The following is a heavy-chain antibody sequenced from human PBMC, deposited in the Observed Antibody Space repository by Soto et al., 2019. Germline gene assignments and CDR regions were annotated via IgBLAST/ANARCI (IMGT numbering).Heavy chain of an antibody. D-gene: IGHD1-26*01. Sequence: ASVKVSCKASGYTFTRYYIHWVRQAPGQGPEWMGVINPSYGNTNYAQKFQGRVTMTRDTSTSTLYMELSSLRSEDTAVYFCARDVGIISSLETNYFDYWGPGSLVTVYS. V-gene: IGHV1-46*01. CDR3: ARDVGIISSLETNYFDY. CDR2: INPSYGNT. J-gene: IGHJ4*02. CDR1: GYTFTRYY.